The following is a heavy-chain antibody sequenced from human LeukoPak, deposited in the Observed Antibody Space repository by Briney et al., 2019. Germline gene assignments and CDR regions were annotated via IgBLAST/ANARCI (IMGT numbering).Heavy chain of an antibody. CDR2: TNHSGST. CDR3: AGRLVATISIFVDY. V-gene: IGHV4-34*01. Sequence: SETLSLTCAVYGGSFSGYYWSWIRQPPGKGLEWIGETNHSGSTNYNPSLKSRVTISVDTSKNQFSLKLSSVTAADTAVYYCAGRLVATISIFVDYWGQGTLVTVSS. J-gene: IGHJ4*02. D-gene: IGHD5-12*01. CDR1: GGSFSGYY.